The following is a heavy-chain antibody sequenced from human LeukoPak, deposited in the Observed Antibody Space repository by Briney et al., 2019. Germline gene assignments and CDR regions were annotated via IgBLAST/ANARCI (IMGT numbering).Heavy chain of an antibody. CDR3: AKTIFGVVSAFDI. D-gene: IGHD3-3*01. V-gene: IGHV3-23*01. CDR2: ISGSGGST. Sequence: PGGSLRLSCAASGFTFSSYAMSRVRQAPGKGLEWVSAISGSGGSTYYADSVKGRFTISRDNSKNTLYLQMNSLGAEDTAVYYCAKTIFGVVSAFDIWGQGTMVTVSS. CDR1: GFTFSSYA. J-gene: IGHJ3*02.